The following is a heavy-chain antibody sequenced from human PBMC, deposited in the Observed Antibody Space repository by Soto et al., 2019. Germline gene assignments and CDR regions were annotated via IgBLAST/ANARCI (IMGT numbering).Heavy chain of an antibody. J-gene: IGHJ5*02. CDR3: AIGGENWFDP. CDR2: IYYSGST. CDR1: GGSISSGGYY. Sequence: PSETLSLTCTVSGGSISSGGYYWSWIRQHPGKGLEWIGYIYYSGSTYYNPSLKSRVTISVDTSKNQFSLKLSSVTAADTAVYYRAIGGENWFDPWGKGTLVTVSS. D-gene: IGHD2-21*01. V-gene: IGHV4-31*03.